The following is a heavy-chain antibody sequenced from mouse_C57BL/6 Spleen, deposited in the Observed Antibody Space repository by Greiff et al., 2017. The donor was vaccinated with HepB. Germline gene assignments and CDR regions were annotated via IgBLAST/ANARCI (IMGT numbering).Heavy chain of an antibody. D-gene: IGHD2-4*01. CDR1: GYTFTDYE. J-gene: IGHJ3*01. CDR2: IDPETGGT. CDR3: TRPFYYDYVWFAY. V-gene: IGHV1-15*01. Sequence: QVQLKESGAELVRPGASVTLSCKASGYTFTDYEMHWVKQTPVHGLEWIGAIDPETGGTAYNQKFKGKAILTADKSSSTAYMELRSLTSEDSAVYYCTRPFYYDYVWFAYWGQGTLVTVSA.